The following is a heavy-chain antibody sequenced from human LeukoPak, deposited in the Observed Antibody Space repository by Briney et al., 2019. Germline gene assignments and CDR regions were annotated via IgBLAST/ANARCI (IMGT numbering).Heavy chain of an antibody. CDR3: AQGVVISTFNAFDI. Sequence: PLETLSLTCTVSGGSISSYYWSWIRQPPGKGLEWIGYIYYSGSTNYNPSLKSRVTISVDTSKNQFSLKLSSVTAADTAVYYCAQGVVISTFNAFDIWGQGTMVTVSS. CDR2: IYYSGST. J-gene: IGHJ3*02. D-gene: IGHD3-22*01. V-gene: IGHV4-59*01. CDR1: GGSISSYY.